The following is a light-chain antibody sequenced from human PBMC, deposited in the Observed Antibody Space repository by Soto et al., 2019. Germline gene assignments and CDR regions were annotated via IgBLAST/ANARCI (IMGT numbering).Light chain of an antibody. V-gene: IGLV1-40*01. CDR2: GNS. CDR3: QSYDSSLSGDV. CDR1: SSNIGAGYD. J-gene: IGLJ1*01. Sequence: QSVLTQPPSVSGVPGQRVTISCTGSSSNIGAGYDVHWYQQLPGTAPKLLIYGNSNRPSGVPDRFSGSKSGTSASLAITGLQAEDEADYYCQSYDSSLSGDVFGTGTKLTVL.